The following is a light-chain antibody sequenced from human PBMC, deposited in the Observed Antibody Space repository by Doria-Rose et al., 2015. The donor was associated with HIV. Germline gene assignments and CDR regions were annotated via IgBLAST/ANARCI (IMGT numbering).Light chain of an antibody. CDR1: QSFSSTY. CDR3: HQYGTSWT. J-gene: IGKJ1*01. Sequence: TQSPGTLSLSPGERATLSCRASQSFSSTYLAWYQQKPGQAPSLLIYDGSTRATGIPDRFSASGSGTDYTLTSNRLEPEDVALYYCHQYGTSWTFGKGTKVEI. V-gene: IGKV3-20*01. CDR2: DGS.